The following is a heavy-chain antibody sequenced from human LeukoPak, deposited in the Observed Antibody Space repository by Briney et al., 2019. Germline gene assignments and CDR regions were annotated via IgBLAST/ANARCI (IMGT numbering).Heavy chain of an antibody. Sequence: GGSLRLSCAASGFTFISYAMNWVRKAPGKGPEWVSAISGGGGSTYYADSVKGRFTISRDNSKNTLYLQVNSLRAEDTAVYYCVRYKITFGGFDYWGQGTLVTVSS. CDR2: ISGGGGST. CDR3: VRYKITFGGFDY. J-gene: IGHJ4*02. V-gene: IGHV3-23*01. D-gene: IGHD3-16*01. CDR1: GFTFISYA.